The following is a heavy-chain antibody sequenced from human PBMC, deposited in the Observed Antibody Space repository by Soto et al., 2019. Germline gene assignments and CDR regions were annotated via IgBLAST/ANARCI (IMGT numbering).Heavy chain of an antibody. CDR3: AREHCRGGSCYSGFDP. CDR1: GDSVSSNSAA. V-gene: IGHV6-1*01. CDR2: TYYRSKWYN. J-gene: IGHJ5*02. Sequence: PSQTLSLTCVISGDSVSSNSAAWNWIRQSPSRGLEWLGRTYYRSKWYNDYAVSVKSRITINPDTSKNQFSLQLNSVTPEDTAVYFCAREHCRGGSCYSGFDPWGQGTLVTVSS. D-gene: IGHD2-15*01.